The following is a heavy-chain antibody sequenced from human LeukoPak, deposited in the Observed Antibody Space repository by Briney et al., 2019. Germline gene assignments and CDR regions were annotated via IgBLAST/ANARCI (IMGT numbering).Heavy chain of an antibody. V-gene: IGHV4-61*02. Sequence: PSQTLSLTCAVSGGSISSGGYSWSWIRQPAGKGLEWIGRIYTSGSTNYNPSLKSRVTMSVDTSKNQFSLKLSSVTAADTAVYYCAREGDYDYVWGSYRYTSHFDYWGQGTLVTVSS. D-gene: IGHD3-16*02. CDR2: IYTSGST. J-gene: IGHJ4*02. CDR1: GGSISSGGYS. CDR3: AREGDYDYVWGSYRYTSHFDY.